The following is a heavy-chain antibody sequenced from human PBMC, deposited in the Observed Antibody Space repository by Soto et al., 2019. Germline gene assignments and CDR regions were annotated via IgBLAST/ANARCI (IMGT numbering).Heavy chain of an antibody. D-gene: IGHD5-12*01. J-gene: IGHJ4*02. CDR3: GRGRSGQIVVFY. CDR2: IGPESGAT. CDR1: GYTFTGHY. Sequence: ASVKVSCKASGYTFTGHYIHWVRQAPQQGPEWMGEIGPESGATRYAQKFQGRVTMTRDMSITTVYMELNNLSPDDTAVYYCGRGRSGQIVVFYWGQGTPVTVSS. V-gene: IGHV1-2*02.